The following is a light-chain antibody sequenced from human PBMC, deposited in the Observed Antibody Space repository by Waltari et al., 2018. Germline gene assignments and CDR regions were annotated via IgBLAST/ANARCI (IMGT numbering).Light chain of an antibody. CDR2: EVT. CDR3: TSYAGSDNLV. Sequence: QSALTQPPSASGSPGQSVTISCTGISSDVGGYNYVSWYQQHPGKAPKLMIYEVTRRPSGVPDRFSGSKSGNTASLTVSGLQADDEADYYCTSYAGSDNLVFGGGTKLTVL. CDR1: SSDVGGYNY. V-gene: IGLV2-8*01. J-gene: IGLJ2*01.